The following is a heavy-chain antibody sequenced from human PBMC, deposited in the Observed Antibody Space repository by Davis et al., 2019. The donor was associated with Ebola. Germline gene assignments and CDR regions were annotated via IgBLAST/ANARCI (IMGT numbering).Heavy chain of an antibody. D-gene: IGHD6-6*01. CDR3: ARLVISSSFAQKDY. CDR1: GYSFTSYW. Sequence: KVSCKGSGYSFTSYWISWVRQMPGKGLEWMGRIDPSDSYTNYSPSFQGHVTISADKSISTAYLQWSSLKTSDTAMYYCARLVISSSFAQKDYWGQGTLVTVSS. J-gene: IGHJ4*02. V-gene: IGHV5-10-1*01. CDR2: IDPSDSYT.